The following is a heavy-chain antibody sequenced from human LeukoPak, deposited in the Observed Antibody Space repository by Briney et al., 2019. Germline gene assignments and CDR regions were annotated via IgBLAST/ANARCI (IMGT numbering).Heavy chain of an antibody. D-gene: IGHD3-22*01. V-gene: IGHV3-21*06. CDR1: GFTLSSYS. J-gene: IGHJ4*02. CDR2: ISSSRGYI. CDR3: ARGYYDSSSFFDY. Sequence: GGSLRLSCAAPGFTLSSYSMNWVRQAPGKGLEWVSSISSSRGYIYYADSLKGRFTISGDNAKSSLYLQMNGLRAEDTAVYYCARGYYDSSSFFDYWGQGTLVTVSS.